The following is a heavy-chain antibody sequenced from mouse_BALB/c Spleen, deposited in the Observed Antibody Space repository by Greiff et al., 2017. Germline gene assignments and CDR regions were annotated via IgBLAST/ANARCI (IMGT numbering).Heavy chain of an antibody. CDR3: ARRGTYYAMDY. D-gene: IGHD2-14*01. V-gene: IGHV1-9*01. J-gene: IGHJ4*01. CDR1: GYTFSSYW. Sequence: LVESGAELMKPGASVKISCKATGYTFSSYWIEWVKQRPGHGLEWIGEILPGSGSTNYNEKFKGKATFTADTSSNTSYMQLSSLTSEDSAVYYCARRGTYYAMDYWGQGTSVTVSS. CDR2: ILPGSGST.